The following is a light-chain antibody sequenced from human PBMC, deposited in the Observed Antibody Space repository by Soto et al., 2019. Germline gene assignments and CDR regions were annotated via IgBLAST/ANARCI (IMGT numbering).Light chain of an antibody. CDR2: ATS. J-gene: IGKJ2*03. CDR1: QSVSTTY. Sequence: EIVLTQSPGSLSLSPGEGATLSCRASQSVSTTYLAWYQLKPGQAPRLVIYATSSRAAGIPDRFRGSGSGTEFTLTISSLEPEDVGVYFCQQYCNSPPYSFGQGTKLEIK. CDR3: QQYCNSPPYS. V-gene: IGKV3-20*01.